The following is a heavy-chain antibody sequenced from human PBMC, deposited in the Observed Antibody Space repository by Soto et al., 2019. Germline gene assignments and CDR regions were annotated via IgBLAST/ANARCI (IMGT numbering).Heavy chain of an antibody. Sequence: SQTLSLTCGISGDSVSGNNAAWNWIRQSPSRGLEWLGRTYYRSKWYNDYAVSVKSRITVTPDTSKNQFSLHLNSVTPEDTAVYYCAREFPSYECSDSYFDYWGQGALVTVSS. D-gene: IGHD3-16*01. V-gene: IGHV6-1*01. J-gene: IGHJ4*03. CDR3: AREFPSYECSDSYFDY. CDR1: GDSVSGNNAA. CDR2: TYYRSKWYN.